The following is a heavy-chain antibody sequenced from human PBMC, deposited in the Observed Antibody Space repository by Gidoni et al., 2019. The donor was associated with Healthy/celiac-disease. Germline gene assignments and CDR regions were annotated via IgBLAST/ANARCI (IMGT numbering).Heavy chain of an antibody. CDR3: AKGEYYAVCSLNP. D-gene: IGHD3-3*01. CDR1: GFTFSSYV. J-gene: IGHJ5*02. V-gene: IGHV3-23*01. CDR2: IGSSGGST. Sequence: VQRLVSGGGLVQPGGSLRLSCAASGFTFSSYVMRWVRQALGKGREWISAIGSSGGSTYYAGTVKVRFTISRDNAKKTLYLQMTSLRAEYTAVYYCAKGEYYAVCSLNPWGQGTLVTVSS.